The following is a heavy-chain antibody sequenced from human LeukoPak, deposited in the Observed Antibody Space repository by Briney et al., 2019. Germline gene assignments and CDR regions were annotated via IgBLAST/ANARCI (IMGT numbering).Heavy chain of an antibody. CDR3: ASQVAGYCSSTSCSPPDY. CDR1: GFTFSSYS. J-gene: IGHJ4*02. D-gene: IGHD2-2*01. CDR2: ISSSSSYI. Sequence: GGSLRLSCAASGFTFSSYSMNWVRQAPGKALEWVSYISSSSSYIYYADSVKGRFTISRDNAKNSLYLQMNSLRAEDTAVYYCASQVAGYCSSTSCSPPDYWGQGTMVTVSS. V-gene: IGHV3-21*01.